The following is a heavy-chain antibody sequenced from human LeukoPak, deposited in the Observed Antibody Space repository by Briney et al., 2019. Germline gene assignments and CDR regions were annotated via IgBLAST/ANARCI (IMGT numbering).Heavy chain of an antibody. J-gene: IGHJ4*02. Sequence: GGSLRLSCAASGFTFSSYWMSWVRQAPGKGLEWVANIKQDGSEKYYVDSVKGRFTISRDNSKNTLYLQMNSLRAEDTAVYYCAKDQQAAITMVRGAIDYWGQGTLVTVSS. V-gene: IGHV3-7*03. CDR3: AKDQQAAITMVRGAIDY. CDR1: GFTFSSYW. CDR2: IKQDGSEK. D-gene: IGHD3-10*01.